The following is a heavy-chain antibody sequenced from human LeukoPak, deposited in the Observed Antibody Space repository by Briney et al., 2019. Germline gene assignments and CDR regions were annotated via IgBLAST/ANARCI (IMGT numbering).Heavy chain of an antibody. V-gene: IGHV3-23*01. CDR3: AKDGLGYYYGSGSYLPFDY. CDR2: ISGSGGST. J-gene: IGHJ4*02. CDR1: GFTFSSYA. D-gene: IGHD3-10*01. Sequence: GRSLRLSCAASGFTFSSYAMSWVRQAPGKGLEWVSAISGSGGSTYYADSVKGRFTISRDNSKNTLYLQMNSLRAEDTAVYYCAKDGLGYYYGSGSYLPFDYWGQGTLVTVSS.